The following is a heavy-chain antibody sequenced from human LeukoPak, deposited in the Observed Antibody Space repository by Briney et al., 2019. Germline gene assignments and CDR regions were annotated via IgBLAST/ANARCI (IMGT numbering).Heavy chain of an antibody. J-gene: IGHJ6*04. CDR3: AELGITMIGGV. CDR1: GFTFSTYG. Sequence: TGGSLRLFCTASGFTFSTYGMHWVRQAPGKGLEWVTLISYDGSTKYYSDSVKGRFTLSRDNSKNTLYLQMNSLRAEDTAVYYCAELGITMIGGVWGKGTTVTISS. V-gene: IGHV3-30*18. CDR2: ISYDGSTK. D-gene: IGHD3-10*02.